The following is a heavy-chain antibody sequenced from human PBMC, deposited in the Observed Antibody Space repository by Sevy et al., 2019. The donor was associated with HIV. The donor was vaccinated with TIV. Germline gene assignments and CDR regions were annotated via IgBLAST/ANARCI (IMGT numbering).Heavy chain of an antibody. CDR2: MNPNSGNT. D-gene: IGHD5-18*01. CDR3: ARGLSYGFTYYYYYGMDV. Sequence: ASVKDSCKASGYTFTSYDINWVRQATGQGLEWMGWMNPNSGNTGYAQKFQGRVTITRNTSISTAYMELSSLRSEDTAVYYCARGLSYGFTYYYYYGMDVWGQGTTVTVSS. V-gene: IGHV1-8*03. CDR1: GYTFTSYD. J-gene: IGHJ6*02.